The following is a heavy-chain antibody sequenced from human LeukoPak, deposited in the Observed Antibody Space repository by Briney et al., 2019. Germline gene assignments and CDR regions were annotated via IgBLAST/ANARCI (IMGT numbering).Heavy chain of an antibody. V-gene: IGHV1-2*02. D-gene: IGHD3-10*01. CDR1: GYTFTGYY. CDR3: ARDLTETLWFGESSYYFDY. J-gene: IGHJ4*02. Sequence: GASVKVSCKASGYTFTGYYMHWVRQAPGQGLEWMGWINPNSGGTNYAQKFQGRVTMTRDTSISTAYMELSRLRSDDTAVYYCARDLTETLWFGESSYYFDYWGQGTLVTVSS. CDR2: INPNSGGT.